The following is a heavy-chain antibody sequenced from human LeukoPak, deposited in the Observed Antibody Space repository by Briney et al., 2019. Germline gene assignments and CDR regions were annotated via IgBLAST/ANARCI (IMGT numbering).Heavy chain of an antibody. CDR3: AVIAAAGGFDY. CDR2: INHSGST. Sequence: SETLSLTCTVSGGSISSSSYYWSWIRQPPGKGLEWIGEINHSGSTNYNPSLKSRVTISVDTSKNQFSLKLSSVTAADTAVYYCAVIAAAGGFDYWGQGTLVTVSS. D-gene: IGHD6-13*01. V-gene: IGHV4-39*07. J-gene: IGHJ4*02. CDR1: GGSISSSSYY.